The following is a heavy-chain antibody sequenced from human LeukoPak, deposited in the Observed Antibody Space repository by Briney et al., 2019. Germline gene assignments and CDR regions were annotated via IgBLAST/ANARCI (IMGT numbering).Heavy chain of an antibody. CDR2: INHSGST. D-gene: IGHD3-10*01. J-gene: IGHJ5*02. CDR1: GGSISSSSYY. CDR3: ARRSTSAMKWMVRGVMVAWFDP. V-gene: IGHV4-39*07. Sequence: KPSETLSLTCTVSGGSISSSSYYWSWIRQPPGKGLEWIGEINHSGSTNYNPSLKSRVTISVDTSKNQFSLKLSSVTAADTAVYYCARRSTSAMKWMVRGVMVAWFDPWGQGTLVTVSS.